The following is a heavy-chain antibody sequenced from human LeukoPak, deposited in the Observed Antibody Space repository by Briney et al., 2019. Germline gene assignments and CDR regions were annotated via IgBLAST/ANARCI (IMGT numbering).Heavy chain of an antibody. CDR1: GYTFTSYC. CDR2: INAYNGNT. V-gene: IGHV1-18*04. CDR3: ARDGRGLYYDTSGYYPYFDY. D-gene: IGHD3-22*01. Sequence: ASAKVSCKASGYTFTSYCISWVRQAPGQGLEWMGWINAYNGNTNYAQKLQGRVTMTTDTSTSTAYMELRSLRSDDTAVYYCARDGRGLYYDTSGYYPYFDYWGQGTLVTVSS. J-gene: IGHJ4*02.